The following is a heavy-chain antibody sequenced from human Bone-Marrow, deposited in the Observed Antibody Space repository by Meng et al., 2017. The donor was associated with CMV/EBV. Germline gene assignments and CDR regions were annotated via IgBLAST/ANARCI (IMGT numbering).Heavy chain of an antibody. Sequence: GESLKISCAASGFTFSNSDMNWVRQAPGKGLEWVSGVSWNGSRTHYADSVKGRFIISRDNSKSTLYLQMDSLRAEDTAVYYCAKDSPPTSGCQGFFHYWGRGTLVTVSS. CDR2: VSWNGSRT. V-gene: IGHV3-19*01. D-gene: IGHD5-12*01. J-gene: IGHJ4*02. CDR3: AKDSPPTSGCQGFFHY. CDR1: GFTFSNSD.